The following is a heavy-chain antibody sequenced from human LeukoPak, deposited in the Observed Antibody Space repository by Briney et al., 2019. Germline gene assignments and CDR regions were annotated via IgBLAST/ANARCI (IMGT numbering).Heavy chain of an antibody. CDR2: ISSISSYI. J-gene: IGHJ4*02. CDR1: GFTFSIYS. CDR3: ARAAFGYYDSSGPVDY. V-gene: IGHV3-21*01. D-gene: IGHD3-22*01. Sequence: GGSLRLSCAASGFTFSIYSMSWVRQSPGKGLEWVSSISSISSYIYYADSVKGRFTISRDNAKNSLYLQMNSLRAEDTAFYYCARAAFGYYDSSGPVDYWGQGTLVTVSS.